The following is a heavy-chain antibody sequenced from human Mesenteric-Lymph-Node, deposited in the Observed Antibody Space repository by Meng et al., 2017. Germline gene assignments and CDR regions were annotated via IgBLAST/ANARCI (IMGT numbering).Heavy chain of an antibody. J-gene: IGHJ4*02. CDR1: GYTFTSYG. CDR2: ISTYNGLT. CDR3: ATGRYYFSGSNY. D-gene: IGHD3-10*01. V-gene: IGHV1-18*01. Sequence: QVQLVQSGAEVKMPGASVKVSCETSGYTFTSYGITWVRQAPGQGLEWMGWISTYNGLTDYAQNLQDRVTLTTDTSTSTAYMELRSLRSDDTVVYYCATGRYYFSGSNYWGQGTLVTVSS.